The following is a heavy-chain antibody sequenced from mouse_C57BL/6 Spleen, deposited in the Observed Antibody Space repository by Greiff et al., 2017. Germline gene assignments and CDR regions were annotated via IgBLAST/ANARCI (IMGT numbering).Heavy chain of an antibody. Sequence: QVLLQQSGAELVKPGASVKISCKASGYAFSSYWMNWVKQRPGKGLEWIGQIYPGDGDTNYNGKFKGKATLTADKSSSTAYMQLSSLTSEDSAVYFCARDGSSLGYFDVWGTETTVTVSS. CDR1: GYAFSSYW. V-gene: IGHV1-80*01. CDR3: ARDGSSLGYFDV. CDR2: IYPGDGDT. D-gene: IGHD1-1*01. J-gene: IGHJ1*03.